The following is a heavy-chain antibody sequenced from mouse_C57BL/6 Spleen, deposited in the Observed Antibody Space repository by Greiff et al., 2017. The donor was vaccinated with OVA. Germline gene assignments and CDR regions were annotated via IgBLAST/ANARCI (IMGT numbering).Heavy chain of an antibody. CDR2: IDPSDSYT. J-gene: IGHJ4*01. D-gene: IGHD3-3*01. V-gene: IGHV1-69*01. CDR1: GYTFTSYW. CDR3: AREGLPLRRDDMDY. Sequence: QVQLQQPGAELVMPGASVKLSCKASGYTFTSYWMHWVKQRPGQGLEWIGEIDPSDSYTNYNQKFKGKSTLTVDKSSSTAYMQLSSLTSEDSAVYYCAREGLPLRRDDMDYWGQGTSVTGSS.